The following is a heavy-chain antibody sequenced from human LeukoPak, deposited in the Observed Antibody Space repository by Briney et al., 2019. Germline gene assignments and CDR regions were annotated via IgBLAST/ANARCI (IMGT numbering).Heavy chain of an antibody. CDR1: GYSMTSGYN. CDR3: ARRSGDYPGNYFDY. D-gene: IGHD1-26*01. V-gene: IGHV4-38-2*02. Sequence: SETLSLTCTVSGYSMTSGYNWGWIRQPPGKGREWIGSIYHSGSTYYNPSLKSRVTVSVDTSKNHFSLKVSSVTAADTAVYYCARRSGDYPGNYFDYWGQGTLVTVSS. CDR2: IYHSGST. J-gene: IGHJ4*02.